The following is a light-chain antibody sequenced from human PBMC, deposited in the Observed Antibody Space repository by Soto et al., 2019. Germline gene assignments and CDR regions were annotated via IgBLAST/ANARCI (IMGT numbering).Light chain of an antibody. Sequence: EIMMTQSPATLSVSPGERATLSCRASQSVSSNLAWYQQKPGQAPRFLIYGSSTRATGIPARFSGSGSGTDFTLTISRLEPEDFAVYYCQQYGSSRTFGQGTKVDI. V-gene: IGKV3-15*01. CDR2: GSS. J-gene: IGKJ1*01. CDR1: QSVSSN. CDR3: QQYGSSRT.